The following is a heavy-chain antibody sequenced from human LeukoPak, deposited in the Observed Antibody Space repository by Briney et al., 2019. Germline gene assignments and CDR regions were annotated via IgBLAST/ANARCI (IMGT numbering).Heavy chain of an antibody. CDR3: AREAYNWNYSSYYYYYYMDG. J-gene: IGHJ6*03. Sequence: GGSLRLSCAASGFTFDDYGMSWVRQAPGKGLEWVSGINWNGGSTGYADSVKGRFTISRDNAKNSLYLQMNSLRAEDTALYHCAREAYNWNYSSYYYYYYMDGWGKGTTVTVSS. V-gene: IGHV3-20*01. D-gene: IGHD1-7*01. CDR1: GFTFDDYG. CDR2: INWNGGST.